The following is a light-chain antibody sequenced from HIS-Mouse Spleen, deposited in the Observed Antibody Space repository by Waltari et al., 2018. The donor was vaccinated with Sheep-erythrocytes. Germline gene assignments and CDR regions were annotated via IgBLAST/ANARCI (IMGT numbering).Light chain of an antibody. CDR2: ERS. V-gene: IGLV2-23*01. J-gene: IGLJ3*02. CDR1: SRDVGSYNL. CDR3: CSYAGSSTPWV. Sequence: QSALTQPASVSGSPGQSITISCTGTSRDVGSYNLASWYQQHPGKPPKLMIYERSSRPSGVSNRFAGSKSGNTASLTISGLQADDEADYYCCSYAGSSTPWVFGGGTKLTVL.